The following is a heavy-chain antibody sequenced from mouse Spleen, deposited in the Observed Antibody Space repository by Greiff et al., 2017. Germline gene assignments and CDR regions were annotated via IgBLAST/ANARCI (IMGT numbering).Heavy chain of an antibody. CDR3: ARDYYEGSYDWYFDV. CDR2: ISSGSSTI. D-gene: IGHD1-1*01. CDR1: GFTFSDYG. Sequence: EVKLMESGGGLVKPGGSLKLSCAASGFTFSDYGMHWVRQAPEKGLEWVAYISSGSSTIYYADTVKGRFTISRDNAKNTLFRQMTSLRSEDTAMYYWARDYYEGSYDWYFDVWGAGTTVTVSS. V-gene: IGHV5-17*01. J-gene: IGHJ1*01.